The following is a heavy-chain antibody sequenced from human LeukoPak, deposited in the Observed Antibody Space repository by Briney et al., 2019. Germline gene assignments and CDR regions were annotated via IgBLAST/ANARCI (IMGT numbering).Heavy chain of an antibody. V-gene: IGHV3-30*18. CDR2: ISYDGSNK. D-gene: IGHD3-10*01. CDR3: AKGFGSLYRGSLAYYFDY. Sequence: GGSLRLSCAASGFTFSSYGMHWVRQAPGKGLEWVAVISYDGSNKYYADSVKGRFTISRDNSKNTLYLQMNSLRAEDTAVYYCAKGFGSLYRGSLAYYFDYWGQGTLVTVSS. CDR1: GFTFSSYG. J-gene: IGHJ4*02.